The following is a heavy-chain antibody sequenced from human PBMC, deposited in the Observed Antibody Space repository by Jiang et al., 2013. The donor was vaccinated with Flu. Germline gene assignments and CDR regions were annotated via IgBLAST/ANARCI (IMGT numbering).Heavy chain of an antibody. CDR3: AKESYYYDSSGVLFDP. Sequence: VQLVESGGGLVQPGGSLRLSCAASGFTFSSYAMSWVRQAPGKGLEWVSAISGSGGSTYYADSVKGRFTISRDNSKNTLYLQMNSLRAEDTAVYYCAKESYYYDSSGVLFDPWGQGTLVTVSS. CDR1: GFTFSSYA. J-gene: IGHJ5*02. D-gene: IGHD3-22*01. CDR2: ISGSGGST. V-gene: IGHV3-23*04.